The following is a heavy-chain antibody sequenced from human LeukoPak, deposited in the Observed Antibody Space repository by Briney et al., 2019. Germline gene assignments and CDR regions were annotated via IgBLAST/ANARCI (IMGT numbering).Heavy chain of an antibody. CDR1: GFTVNAQY. Sequence: PGGSLRLSCAASGFTVNAQYMSWVRQAPGKGLEWVSVIYSGGGTYYAHSVSGRFTMSRDSSKNALFLQLNSLRAEDTAVYYCVSHYGMDVWGQGTTVTVSS. CDR3: VSHYGMDV. V-gene: IGHV3-53*01. J-gene: IGHJ6*02. CDR2: IYSGGGT.